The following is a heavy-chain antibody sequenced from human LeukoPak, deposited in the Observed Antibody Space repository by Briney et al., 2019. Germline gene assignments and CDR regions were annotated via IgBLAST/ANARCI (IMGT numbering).Heavy chain of an antibody. V-gene: IGHV3-23*01. D-gene: IGHD2-8*02. J-gene: IGHJ4*02. Sequence: GGSLRLSCAASGFTFSSYVTNWVRQTPLKGLEWVSRIGGSGFTTYYAGSVKGRFTISRDNSKNTLYLQMNSLRAEDTAMYYCAKGLLGHFDYWGQGALVTVSS. CDR1: GFTFSSYV. CDR3: AKGLLGHFDY. CDR2: IGGSGFTT.